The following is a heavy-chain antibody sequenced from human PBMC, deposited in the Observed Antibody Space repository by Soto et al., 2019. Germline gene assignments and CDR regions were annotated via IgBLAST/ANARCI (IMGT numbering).Heavy chain of an antibody. Sequence: GGSLRLSCAVSGFTFSDYAMNWVRQAPGKGLEWVSSICGSGDSTYYADSVKGRFDISRDNSKNTMYLQMNSLRAGDTAVYYCAKVTVHAAGTPYNWFDTWGQGTLVTSPQ. J-gene: IGHJ5*02. CDR3: AKVTVHAAGTPYNWFDT. D-gene: IGHD6-13*01. V-gene: IGHV3-23*01. CDR2: ICGSGDST. CDR1: GFTFSDYA.